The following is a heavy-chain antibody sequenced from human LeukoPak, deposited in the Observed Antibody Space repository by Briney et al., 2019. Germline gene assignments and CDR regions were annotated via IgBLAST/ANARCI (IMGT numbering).Heavy chain of an antibody. CDR1: GYTFTSYG. V-gene: IGHV1-18*01. Sequence: ASVKVSCKASGYTFTSYGISWVRQAPGQGLEWMGWISAYNGNTNCAQKLQGRVTMTTDTSTSTAYMELRSLRSDDTAVYYCARDGRMFGRENWRALDYWGQGTLVTVSS. J-gene: IGHJ4*02. CDR3: ARDGRMFGRENWRALDY. CDR2: ISAYNGNT. D-gene: IGHD3-10*02.